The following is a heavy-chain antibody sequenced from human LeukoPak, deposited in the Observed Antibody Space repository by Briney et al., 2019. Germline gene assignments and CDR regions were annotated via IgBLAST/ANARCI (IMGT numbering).Heavy chain of an antibody. V-gene: IGHV3-30*04. Sequence: GGPLRLSCAASGFTFSSYAMHWVRQAPGKGLEWVAVISYDGSNKYYADSVKGRFTISRDNSKNTLYLQMNSLRAEDTAVYYCARDQGPYDFWSGNYYYYGMDVWGQGTTVTVSS. CDR2: ISYDGSNK. CDR3: ARDQGPYDFWSGNYYYYGMDV. CDR1: GFTFSSYA. D-gene: IGHD3-3*01. J-gene: IGHJ6*02.